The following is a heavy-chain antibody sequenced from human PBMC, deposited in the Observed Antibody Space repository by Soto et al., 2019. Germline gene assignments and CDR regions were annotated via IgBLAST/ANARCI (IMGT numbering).Heavy chain of an antibody. V-gene: IGHV3-21*01. CDR2: ISSSSSYI. D-gene: IGHD2-2*01. Sequence: PGGSLRLSCAASGFTFSSYSMNWVRQAPGKGLEWVSSISSSSSYIYYADSVKGRFTISRDNAKNSLYLQMNSLRAEDTAVYYCATVHCISTSCYAALTPPDVWGQGTTVTVSS. CDR3: ATVHCISTSCYAALTPPDV. J-gene: IGHJ6*02. CDR1: GFTFSSYS.